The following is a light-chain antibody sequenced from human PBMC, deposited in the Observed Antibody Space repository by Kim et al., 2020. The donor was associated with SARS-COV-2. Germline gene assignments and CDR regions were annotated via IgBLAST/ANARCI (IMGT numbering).Light chain of an antibody. Sequence: SPGATATLSCRASQSVGRFLAWYQHSPGQVPRLLISNASNRATGVPARFSGSGSGTDFALTINNLEPEDFTVYYCQQRSDWPLTFGGGTKVDIK. J-gene: IGKJ4*01. CDR2: NAS. V-gene: IGKV3-11*01. CDR1: QSVGRF. CDR3: QQRSDWPLT.